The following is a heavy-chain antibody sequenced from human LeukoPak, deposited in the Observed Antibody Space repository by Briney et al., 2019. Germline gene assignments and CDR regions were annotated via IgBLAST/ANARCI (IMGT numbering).Heavy chain of an antibody. CDR2: TNHSGST. D-gene: IGHD5-12*01. Sequence: SETLSLTCAVYGGSFSGYYWSWIRQPPGKGLEWIGETNHSGSTNYNPSLKSRVTISVDTSKNQFSLKLSSVTAADTAVYYCARGYSGYGGYYFDYWGQGTLVTVSS. CDR1: GGSFSGYY. CDR3: ARGYSGYGGYYFDY. V-gene: IGHV4-34*01. J-gene: IGHJ4*02.